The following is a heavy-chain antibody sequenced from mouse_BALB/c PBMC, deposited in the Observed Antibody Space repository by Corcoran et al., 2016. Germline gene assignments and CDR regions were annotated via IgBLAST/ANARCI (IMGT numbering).Heavy chain of an antibody. J-gene: IGHJ3*01. CDR1: GYTFTSSV. Sequence: EVQLQHTGPELVKPGASVKMSCKASGYTFTSSVMHWVKQKPGQGLERIGYINPYNDGTKYNEKFKGTAPLTSDKSSSTAYMELSSLTSEDSAVYYCARSGPYDYDAAYGGQGTLVTVSA. CDR3: ARSGPYDYDAAY. D-gene: IGHD2-4*01. V-gene: IGHV1S136*01. CDR2: INPYNDGT.